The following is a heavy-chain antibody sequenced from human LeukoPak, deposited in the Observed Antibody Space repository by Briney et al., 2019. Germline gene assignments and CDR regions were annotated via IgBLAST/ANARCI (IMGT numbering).Heavy chain of an antibody. D-gene: IGHD3-3*01. Sequence: SETLSLTCTVSGGSISSSSYFWDWIRQPPGKGLEWIGCIYYSGSTYYNPSLKSRVTISVDTSKNQFSLRLSSVTATDTAVYYCARLGVVSGFDYWGQGTLVTVSS. J-gene: IGHJ4*02. V-gene: IGHV4-39*01. CDR1: GGSISSSSYF. CDR2: IYYSGST. CDR3: ARLGVVSGFDY.